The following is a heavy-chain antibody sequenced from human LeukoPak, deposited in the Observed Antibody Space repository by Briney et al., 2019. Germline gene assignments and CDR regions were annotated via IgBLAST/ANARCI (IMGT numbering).Heavy chain of an antibody. CDR1: GGSISSSSYY. V-gene: IGHV4-39*07. Sequence: PSETLSLTCTVSGGSISSSSYYWGWIRQPPGKGLEWIGSIYYSGSTYYNPSLKSRVTVSVDTSKNQFSLKLSSVTAADTAVYYCARAYDYSHHFDYWGQGTLVTVSS. CDR2: IYYSGST. D-gene: IGHD4-11*01. J-gene: IGHJ4*02. CDR3: ARAYDYSHHFDY.